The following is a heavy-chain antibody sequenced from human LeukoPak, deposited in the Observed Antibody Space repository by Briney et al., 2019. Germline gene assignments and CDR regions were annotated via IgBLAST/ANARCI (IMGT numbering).Heavy chain of an antibody. J-gene: IGHJ4*02. Sequence: GGSLRLSCAASGFTFSNAWMSWVRQAPGKGLEWVGRIKSKTDGGTTDYAAPVKGRFTISRDDSKNTLYLQMNSLKTEDTAVYYCTTYIVVVPAAVLTDYWGQGTLVTVCS. V-gene: IGHV3-15*01. D-gene: IGHD2-2*01. CDR2: IKSKTDGGTT. CDR3: TTYIVVVPAAVLTDY. CDR1: GFTFSNAW.